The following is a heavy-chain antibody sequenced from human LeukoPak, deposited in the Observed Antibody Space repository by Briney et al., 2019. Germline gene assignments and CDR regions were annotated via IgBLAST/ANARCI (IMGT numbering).Heavy chain of an antibody. J-gene: IGHJ4*02. Sequence: PSETLSLTCTVSGGSISSSSYYWSWIRQPAGKGLEWIGRIYTSGSTNYNPSLKSRVTMSVDTSKNQFSLKLSSVTAADTAVYYCARGDCSGGSCYLYWGQGTLVTVSS. D-gene: IGHD2-15*01. CDR2: IYTSGST. CDR3: ARGDCSGGSCYLY. CDR1: GGSISSSSYY. V-gene: IGHV4-61*02.